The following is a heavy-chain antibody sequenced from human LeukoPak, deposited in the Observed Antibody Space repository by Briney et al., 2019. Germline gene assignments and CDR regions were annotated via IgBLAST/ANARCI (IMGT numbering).Heavy chain of an antibody. D-gene: IGHD5-18*01. CDR3: ARTKEGYSYGFFYYYYYMDV. CDR2: INSDGSST. CDR1: GFTFRSYW. J-gene: IGHJ6*03. Sequence: GGSLRLSCAASGFTFRSYWMHWVRQAPGKGLVWVSRINSDGSSTSYADSVKGRFTISRDNSKNTLYLQMNSLRAEDTAVYYCARTKEGYSYGFFYYYYYMDVWGKGTTVTISS. V-gene: IGHV3-74*01.